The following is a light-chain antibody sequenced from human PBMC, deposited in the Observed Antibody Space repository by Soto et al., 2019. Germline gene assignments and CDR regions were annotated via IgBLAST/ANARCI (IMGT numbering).Light chain of an antibody. V-gene: IGKV3-11*01. CDR1: HNIHNH. CDR3: QQRSNWPPSIT. CDR2: DAS. Sequence: EIVMTQSPATLSLSPGERVTLSCRAIHNIHNHMSWFLQKPGQAPRLLIYDASNRATGIPARFSGSGSGTDFTLTISSLEPEDFAVYYCQQRSNWPPSITFGQGTRLEIK. J-gene: IGKJ5*01.